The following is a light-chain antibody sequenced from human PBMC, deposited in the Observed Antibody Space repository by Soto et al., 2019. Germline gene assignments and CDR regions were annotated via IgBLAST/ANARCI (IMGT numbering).Light chain of an antibody. CDR2: DAS. V-gene: IGKV1-5*01. J-gene: IGKJ1*01. CDR1: RSISDW. Sequence: DIQMTQSPSSLSASVGDRVSITCRAIRSISDWLAWYQQKPGKAPKLLIFDASSLKSGVPSRFSGSGSGTEFTLTISRLQPDDVATYYCLQYSSHSWTFGQGTKVDIK. CDR3: LQYSSHSWT.